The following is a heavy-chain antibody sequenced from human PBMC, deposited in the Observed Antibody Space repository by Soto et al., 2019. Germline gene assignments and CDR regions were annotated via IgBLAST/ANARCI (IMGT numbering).Heavy chain of an antibody. V-gene: IGHV1-18*01. CDR3: ASEANGVGDH. Sequence: QLQLVQSGGEVKKPGASVKVSCKSSGYSLGSYGIIWVRQAPGQGLEWMGWISPNNGKTNYAQKFEDRVTMTTDTSTTITYMELKSLRSDDTAVYYCASEANGVGDHWGQGTLVTVSS. CDR1: GYSLGSYG. J-gene: IGHJ4*02. CDR2: ISPNNGKT. D-gene: IGHD3-3*01.